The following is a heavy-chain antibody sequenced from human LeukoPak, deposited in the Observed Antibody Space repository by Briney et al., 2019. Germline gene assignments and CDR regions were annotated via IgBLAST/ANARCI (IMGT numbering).Heavy chain of an antibody. J-gene: IGHJ4*02. CDR2: ISSSSSYI. D-gene: IGHD4-11*01. CDR1: GFTFSSYS. Sequence: GGSLRLSCAASGFTFSSYSMNWVRQAPGKGLEWVSSISSSSSYIYYADSVKGRFTISRDNAKNSLYLQMNSLRAEDTAVYYCGTLTVMAFRRAFDYWGQGTLVTVSS. CDR3: GTLTVMAFRRAFDY. V-gene: IGHV3-21*01.